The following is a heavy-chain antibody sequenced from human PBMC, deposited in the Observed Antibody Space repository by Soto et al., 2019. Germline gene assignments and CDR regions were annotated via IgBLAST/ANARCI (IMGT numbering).Heavy chain of an antibody. CDR1: GGSTSSGDYY. CDR3: ARDGLPDDFRSGGYWFDP. D-gene: IGHD3-3*01. CDR2: IYYSGST. J-gene: IGHJ5*02. Sequence: SETLSLTCTVSGGSTSSGDYYWSWIRQPPGKGLEWIGYIYYSGSTYYNPSLKSRVTISVDTSKNQFSLKLSSVTAADTAVYYCARDGLPDDFRSGGYWFDPWGQGTLVTVSS. V-gene: IGHV4-30-4*01.